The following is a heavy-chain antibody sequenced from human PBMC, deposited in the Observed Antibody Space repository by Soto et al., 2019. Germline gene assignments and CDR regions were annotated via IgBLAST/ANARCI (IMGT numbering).Heavy chain of an antibody. CDR1: GFTFSSYA. V-gene: IGHV3-23*01. CDR2: ISGSGGST. CDR3: AKDAGYDFWSGYYHS. Sequence: EVQLLESGGGLVQPGGSLRLSCAASGFTFSSYAMSWVGQAPGQGLEWVSAISGSGGSTYDADSVKGRFTISRDNSKNTLYLQMNSLRAEDTAVYYCAKDAGYDFWSGYYHSWGQGTLVTVSS. D-gene: IGHD3-3*01. J-gene: IGHJ4*02.